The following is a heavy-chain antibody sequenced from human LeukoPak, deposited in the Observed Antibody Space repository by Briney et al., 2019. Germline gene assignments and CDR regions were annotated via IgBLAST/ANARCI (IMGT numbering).Heavy chain of an antibody. CDR3: ARDRGYDILTGTLDY. CDR2: ISSSSSTI. Sequence: PGGSLRLSCAASGSTFSSYSMNWVRQAPGKGLEWVSYISSSSSTIYYADSVKGRFTISRDNAKNSLYLQMNSLRDEDTAVYYCARDRGYDILTGTLDYWGQGTLVTVSS. D-gene: IGHD3-9*01. J-gene: IGHJ4*02. V-gene: IGHV3-48*02. CDR1: GSTFSSYS.